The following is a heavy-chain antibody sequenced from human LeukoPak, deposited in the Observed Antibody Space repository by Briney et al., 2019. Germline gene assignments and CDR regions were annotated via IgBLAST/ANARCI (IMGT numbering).Heavy chain of an antibody. CDR1: GYSFTAYW. V-gene: IGHV5-51*01. J-gene: IGHJ4*02. D-gene: IGHD2-15*01. Sequence: GESLKISFKGSGYSFTAYWIGWVRQMPGKSLELMGIIAPGDSDTRYNPAFQGQVTISADKSISTAYLQWSSLKASDTAMYYCARGDCSGGNCHFDYWGQGTLVTVSS. CDR3: ARGDCSGGNCHFDY. CDR2: IAPGDSDT.